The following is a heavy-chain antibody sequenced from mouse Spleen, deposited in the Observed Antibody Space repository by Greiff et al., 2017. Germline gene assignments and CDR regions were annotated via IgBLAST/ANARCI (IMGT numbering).Heavy chain of an antibody. Sequence: EVQLQQSGPELVKPGASVKIPCKASGYTFTDYNMDWVKQSHGKSLEWIGDINPNNGGTIYNQKFKGKATLTVDKSYSTAYMELRSLTSEDTAVYYCARPYYGGWYFDVWGAGTTVTVSS. CDR2: INPNNGGT. CDR3: ARPYYGGWYFDV. CDR1: GYTFTDYN. V-gene: IGHV1-18*01. J-gene: IGHJ1*01. D-gene: IGHD1-1*02.